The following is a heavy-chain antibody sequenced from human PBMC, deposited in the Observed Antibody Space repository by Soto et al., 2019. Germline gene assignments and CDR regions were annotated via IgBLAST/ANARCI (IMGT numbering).Heavy chain of an antibody. V-gene: IGHV1-18*01. CDR3: ARDKKIGSSWYPTQGSDAFDI. D-gene: IGHD6-13*01. CDR1: GYTFTSYG. Sequence: ASVKVSCKASGYTFTSYGISWVRRAPGQGLEWMGWISAYNGNTNYAQKLQGRVTMTTDTSTRTAYMELRSLRSDDTAVYYCARDKKIGSSWYPTQGSDAFDIWGQGTMVTVSS. CDR2: ISAYNGNT. J-gene: IGHJ3*02.